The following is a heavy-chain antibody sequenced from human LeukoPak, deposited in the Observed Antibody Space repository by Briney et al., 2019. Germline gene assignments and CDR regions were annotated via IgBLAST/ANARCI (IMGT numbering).Heavy chain of an antibody. Sequence: SETLSLTCSVSGDSISHSIYYWGWIRQPPGTGLEWIGSIHHSGNTYYNPSLKSRVTISVDTSKNQFSLSLSSVTAADTAIYYCARRDSRSDYWGQGTLVTVSS. D-gene: IGHD2-21*02. V-gene: IGHV4-39*01. CDR1: GDSISHSIYY. CDR3: ARRDSRSDY. J-gene: IGHJ4*02. CDR2: IHHSGNT.